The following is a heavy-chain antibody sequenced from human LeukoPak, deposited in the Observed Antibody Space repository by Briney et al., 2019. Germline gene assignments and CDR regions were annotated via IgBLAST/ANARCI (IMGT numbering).Heavy chain of an antibody. V-gene: IGHV1-69*06. Sequence: GATVKVSCKASGGTFSSYAISWVRQAPGQGLEWMGGIIPIFGTANYAQKFQGRVTITADKSTSTAYMELSSLRSEDTAVYYCARDPGYSSGWSYVDYWGQGTLVTVSS. D-gene: IGHD6-19*01. CDR3: ARDPGYSSGWSYVDY. CDR2: IIPIFGTA. J-gene: IGHJ4*02. CDR1: GGTFSSYA.